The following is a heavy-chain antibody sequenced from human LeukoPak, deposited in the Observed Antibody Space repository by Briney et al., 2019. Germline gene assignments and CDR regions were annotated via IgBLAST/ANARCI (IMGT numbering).Heavy chain of an antibody. CDR2: IYRSGTT. J-gene: IGHJ4*02. CDR3: ATAARSADRRFDH. Sequence: PSETLSLSCAVSGGSFSGNSWSWIRQAPGKEPEWIGEIYRSGTTNYNPSLKSRVTISVDTSKNQFSLYLNSVTAADTAVYYCATAARSADRRFDHWGQGTLVTVSS. CDR1: GGSFSGNS. V-gene: IGHV4-34*01.